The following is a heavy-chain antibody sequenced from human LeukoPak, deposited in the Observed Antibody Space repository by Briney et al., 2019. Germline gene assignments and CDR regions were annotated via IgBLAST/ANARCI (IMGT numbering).Heavy chain of an antibody. Sequence: SVKVSCNASGGTFSSYTITWVRQAPGQGLEWMGGIIPIFGTTNYAQKFQGRVTITADESTSTVYMELSSLRSEDTAVYYCAREYSNTCSVGFQHWGQGTLVTVSS. V-gene: IGHV1-69*13. CDR3: AREYSNTCSVGFQH. CDR1: GGTFSSYT. D-gene: IGHD6-13*01. CDR2: IIPIFGTT. J-gene: IGHJ1*01.